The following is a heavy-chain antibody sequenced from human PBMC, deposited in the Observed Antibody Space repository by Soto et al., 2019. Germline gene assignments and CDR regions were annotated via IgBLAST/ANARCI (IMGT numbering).Heavy chain of an antibody. CDR3: ATEAVRSSIAFKLFDLVV. J-gene: IGHJ6*04. CDR1: GFSFSSYG. Sequence: EVQLLESGGGLVQPGGSLRLSCAASGFSFSSYGMSWVRPAPGKGLEWVSGIRGSGDSTRNADSVKGRLTSSPDDSKNAPHLPPAGLRGEGPAVYSGATEAVRSSIAFKLFDLVVCGRGTTVTVSS. CDR2: IRGSGDST. V-gene: IGHV3-23*01. D-gene: IGHD3-10*02.